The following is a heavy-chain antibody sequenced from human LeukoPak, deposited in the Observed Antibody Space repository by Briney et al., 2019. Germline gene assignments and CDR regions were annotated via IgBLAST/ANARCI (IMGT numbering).Heavy chain of an antibody. J-gene: IGHJ4*02. V-gene: IGHV4-31*03. D-gene: IGHD6-13*01. CDR2: IYYSGST. Sequence: SQTLSLTCTVSGGSISSGGYYWSWIRQHPGKGLEWIGYIYYSGSTYYNPSLKSRVTISVDTSKSQFSLKLSSVTAADTAVYYCARHSSSSRPNFDYWGQGTLVTVSS. CDR1: GGSISSGGYY. CDR3: ARHSSSSRPNFDY.